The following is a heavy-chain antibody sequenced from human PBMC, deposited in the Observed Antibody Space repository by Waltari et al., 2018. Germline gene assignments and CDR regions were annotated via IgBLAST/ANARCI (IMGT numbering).Heavy chain of an antibody. CDR2: INPNSGGT. D-gene: IGHD3-22*01. J-gene: IGHJ4*02. CDR1: GYTFTGYY. V-gene: IGHV1-2*06. Sequence: QVQLVQSGAEVKKPGASVKVSCKASGYTFTGYYMHWVRQAPGQGLEWMGRINPNSGGTNYAQKFQGRVTMTSDTSISTAYMELSRLRSDDTAVYYCARVVVFTDASGYYRYYFDYWGQGTLVTVSS. CDR3: ARVVVFTDASGYYRYYFDY.